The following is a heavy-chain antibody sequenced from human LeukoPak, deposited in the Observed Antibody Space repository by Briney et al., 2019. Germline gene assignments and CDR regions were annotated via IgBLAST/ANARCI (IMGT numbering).Heavy chain of an antibody. V-gene: IGHV3-30*04. CDR1: GFTFSSYA. CDR2: ISYDGSNK. D-gene: IGHD3-22*01. J-gene: IGHJ4*02. Sequence: GGSLRLSCAASGFTFSSYAMHWVRQAPGKGLEWVAVISYDGSNKYYADSVKGRFTISRDNSKNTLYLQMNSLRAEDTAVYYCARGPKSITMTRYYFDYWGQGTLVTVSS. CDR3: ARGPKSITMTRYYFDY.